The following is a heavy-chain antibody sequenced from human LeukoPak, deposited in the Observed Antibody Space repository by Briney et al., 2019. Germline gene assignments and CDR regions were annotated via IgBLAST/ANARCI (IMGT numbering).Heavy chain of an antibody. V-gene: IGHV3-7*03. CDR1: GFTFSTYA. D-gene: IGHD5-12*01. Sequence: GGSLRLSCAASGFTFSTYAMTWVRQAPGKGLEWVANIKLDGSETYYVDSVKGRFTISRDNAKNSLYPQMNSLRAEDTAMYYCARGRYSGTTYYFDYWGQGTLVTVSS. J-gene: IGHJ4*02. CDR2: IKLDGSET. CDR3: ARGRYSGTTYYFDY.